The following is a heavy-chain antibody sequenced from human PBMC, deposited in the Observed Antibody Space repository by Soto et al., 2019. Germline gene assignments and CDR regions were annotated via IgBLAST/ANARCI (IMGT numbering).Heavy chain of an antibody. Sequence: SDTLSLTCTVPGGSIRSGGYYWSLIRQHPGKGLEWIGYIYYSGSTYYNPSLKSRVTISVDTSKNQFSLKLSSVTAADTAVYYCAIEKVGATSVHVFDIWGQGTMVT. J-gene: IGHJ3*02. V-gene: IGHV4-31*03. CDR3: AIEKVGATSVHVFDI. CDR1: GGSIRSGGYY. CDR2: IYYSGST. D-gene: IGHD1-26*01.